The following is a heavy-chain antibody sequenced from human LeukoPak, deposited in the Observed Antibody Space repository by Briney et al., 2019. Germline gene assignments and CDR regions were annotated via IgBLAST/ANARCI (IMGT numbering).Heavy chain of an antibody. D-gene: IGHD1-14*01. V-gene: IGHV6-1*01. Sequence: SQTLSLTCVISGGSVSSNSATWNWIRQSPSRGLEWLGRTYYRSKWYTDYAVSVRSRITINPDTSKNQFSLQLNSLTPEDTAAYYCARLSSGYYDYWGQGTLVTVSS. CDR3: ARLSSGYYDY. CDR2: TYYRSKWYT. J-gene: IGHJ4*02. CDR1: GGSVSSNSAT.